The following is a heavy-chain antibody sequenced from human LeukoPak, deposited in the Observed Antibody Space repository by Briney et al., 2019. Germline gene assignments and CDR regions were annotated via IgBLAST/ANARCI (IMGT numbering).Heavy chain of an antibody. Sequence: AGGSLRLSCAASGFTFSSYSMNWVRQAPGKGLEWVSSISSSSSYIYYADSVKGRFTISRDNAKNSLYLQMTSLRAEDTAVYYRAILDPMQVYFQHWGQGTLVTVSS. CDR3: AILDPMQVYFQH. CDR2: ISSSSSYI. CDR1: GFTFSSYS. V-gene: IGHV3-21*01. J-gene: IGHJ1*01.